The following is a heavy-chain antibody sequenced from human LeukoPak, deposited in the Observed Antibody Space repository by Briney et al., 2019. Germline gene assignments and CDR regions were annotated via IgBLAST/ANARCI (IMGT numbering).Heavy chain of an antibody. D-gene: IGHD2-15*01. CDR1: GYTFSISW. J-gene: IGHJ4*02. CDR2: IYPGDSDT. CDR3: ARHLSVAGSSWDFDY. V-gene: IGHV5-51*01. Sequence: GSLKISCKASGYTFSISWIGWVRQMPGKGLEWMGVIYPGDSDTRYSPSFEGQVTMSVDKSINTAYLQWSSLKASDSAIYYCARHLSVAGSSWDFDYWGQGTLVTVSS.